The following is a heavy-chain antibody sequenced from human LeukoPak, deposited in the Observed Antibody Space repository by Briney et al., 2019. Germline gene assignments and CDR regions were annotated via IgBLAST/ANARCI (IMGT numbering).Heavy chain of an antibody. CDR1: GYTFTGYY. V-gene: IGHV1-2*02. Sequence: ASVKVSCKASGYTFTGYYMHWVRQAPGQGLEWMGWINPNSGGTNYAQKFQGRVTMTRDTSISTAYMELSRLRSDDTAVYYCARDLAVPRAAAGTGYFDYWGQGTLVTVSS. D-gene: IGHD6-13*01. J-gene: IGHJ4*02. CDR3: ARDLAVPRAAAGTGYFDY. CDR2: INPNSGGT.